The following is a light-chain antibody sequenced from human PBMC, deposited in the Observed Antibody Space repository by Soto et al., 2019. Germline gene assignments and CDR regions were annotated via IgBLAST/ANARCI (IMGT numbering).Light chain of an antibody. CDR1: SSDVGNYNR. J-gene: IGLJ3*02. CDR3: ISLTTSDTWV. V-gene: IGLV2-14*02. Sequence: QSALTQPASVSGSPGQSITISCSGGSSDVGNYNRVSWYRQHPGKAPQLIVYEVKNRPSGVSNRFSGSKSGNTASLTISGLQAEDEADYFCISLTTSDTWVIGGGTKLTVL. CDR2: EVK.